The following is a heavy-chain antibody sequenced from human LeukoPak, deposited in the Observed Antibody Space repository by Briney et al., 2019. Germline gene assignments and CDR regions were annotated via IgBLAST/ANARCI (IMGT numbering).Heavy chain of an antibody. CDR1: GYTFTSYD. CDR3: AGRGGPGSFDAFDI. J-gene: IGHJ3*02. CDR2: INPNTGNP. Sequence: ASVKVSCKASGYTFTSYDINWVRQAPGQGLEWMGWINPNTGNPIYAQDFKGRFVFSLDTSVNTAYLQISSLKTEDSAVYYCAGRGGPGSFDAFDIWGQGTMVTVSP. V-gene: IGHV7-4-1*02. D-gene: IGHD3-10*01.